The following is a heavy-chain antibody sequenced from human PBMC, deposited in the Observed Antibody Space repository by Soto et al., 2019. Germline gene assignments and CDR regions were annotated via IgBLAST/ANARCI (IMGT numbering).Heavy chain of an antibody. Sequence: PGGSLRLSFAASGFTFSSYSMNGVRQATGKGLEWVSAISGSGGSTYYADSVKGRFAISRDNSKNTLYLQMHSLRAEDTALSYCAKAEAFLERREVHYYYGMDAWGQGTPVTVSS. CDR2: ISGSGGST. CDR3: AKAEAFLERREVHYYYGMDA. V-gene: IGHV3-23*01. D-gene: IGHD1-1*01. J-gene: IGHJ6*02. CDR1: GFTFSSYS.